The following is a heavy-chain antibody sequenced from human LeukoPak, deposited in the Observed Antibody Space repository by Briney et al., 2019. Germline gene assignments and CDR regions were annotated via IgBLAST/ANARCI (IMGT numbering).Heavy chain of an antibody. CDR3: AKGMGLSHYYFYGMDV. CDR1: GFTFSNFA. J-gene: IGHJ6*02. CDR2: IGGGDGSI. Sequence: PGGSLRLSCAASGFTFSNFAVNWDRQAPGKGLEWVSVIGGGDGSIYYADSVKGRFTISRDNSKNTLYLQMTSLRAEDAAIYYCAKGMGLSHYYFYGMDVWGPGTTVTVSS. V-gene: IGHV3-23*01. D-gene: IGHD2-8*01.